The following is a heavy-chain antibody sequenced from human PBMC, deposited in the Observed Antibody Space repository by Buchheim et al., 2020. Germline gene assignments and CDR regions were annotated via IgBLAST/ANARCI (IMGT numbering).Heavy chain of an antibody. D-gene: IGHD6-19*01. CDR2: ITGDGGVT. Sequence: EVQLVESGGGLVQPGGSLRLSCAASGFTFSSYAMIWVRQAPGKGLEWVSAITGDGGVTYYADSVKGRFTISRDNSMNTVYLQMNSLRAEDTATYYCARRSSINTGWTDYWGQGAL. CDR3: ARRSSINTGWTDY. CDR1: GFTFSSYA. V-gene: IGHV3-23*04. J-gene: IGHJ4*02.